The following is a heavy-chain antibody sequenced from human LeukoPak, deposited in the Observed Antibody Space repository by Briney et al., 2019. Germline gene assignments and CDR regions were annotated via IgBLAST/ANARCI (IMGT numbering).Heavy chain of an antibody. CDR3: ARDSSSRQLVQGAPNWFDP. Sequence: ASVKVSCKASGYTFTSYGISWVRQAPGQGLEWMGWISAYNGNTNYAQKLQGRVTMTTDTSTSTAYMELRSLRSDDTAVYYCARDSSSRQLVQGAPNWFDPWGQGTLVTVSS. D-gene: IGHD6-13*01. J-gene: IGHJ5*02. V-gene: IGHV1-18*01. CDR2: ISAYNGNT. CDR1: GYTFTSYG.